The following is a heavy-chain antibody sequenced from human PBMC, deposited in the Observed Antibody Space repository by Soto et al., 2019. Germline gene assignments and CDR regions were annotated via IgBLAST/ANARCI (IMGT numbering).Heavy chain of an antibody. V-gene: IGHV4-4*02. CDR1: GGSIISSNW. CDR3: ARVTVAGTGVDY. CDR2: IYHSGST. D-gene: IGHD6-19*01. Sequence: KPSETLSLTCAFSGGSIISSNWWSWVRQPPGKGLEWIGEIYHSGSTNYNPSLKSRVTISVDKSKNQFSLKLSSVTAADTAVYYCARVTVAGTGVDYWGQGTLVTVSS. J-gene: IGHJ4*02.